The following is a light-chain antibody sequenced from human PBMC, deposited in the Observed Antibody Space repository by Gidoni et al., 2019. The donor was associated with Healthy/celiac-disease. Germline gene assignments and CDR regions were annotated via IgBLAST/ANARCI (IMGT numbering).Light chain of an antibody. V-gene: IGLV1-40*01. Sequence: QSVLTQPPSVSAAPGQRVTISCTGSSSNIGAGYDVHWYQQLPGTAPKLLIYGNSNRPSGVPDRFSGSKSGTSASLAITGLQAEDEADYYCQSYDSSLSPVVFGGGTKLTVL. CDR2: GNS. J-gene: IGLJ2*01. CDR1: SSNIGAGYD. CDR3: QSYDSSLSPVV.